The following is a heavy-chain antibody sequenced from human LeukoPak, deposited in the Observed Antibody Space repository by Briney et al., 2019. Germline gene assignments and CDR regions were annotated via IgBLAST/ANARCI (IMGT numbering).Heavy chain of an antibody. Sequence: PGGSLRLSCAASGFTFSSYSMNWVRQPPGKGLEWVSSISSSSSYIYYADSVKGRFTISRDNAKNSLYLQMNSLRAEDTAVYYCARDSRSSIAARGRGYYMDVWGKGTTVTVSS. CDR1: GFTFSSYS. CDR3: ARDSRSSIAARGRGYYMDV. V-gene: IGHV3-21*01. D-gene: IGHD6-6*01. J-gene: IGHJ6*03. CDR2: ISSSSSYI.